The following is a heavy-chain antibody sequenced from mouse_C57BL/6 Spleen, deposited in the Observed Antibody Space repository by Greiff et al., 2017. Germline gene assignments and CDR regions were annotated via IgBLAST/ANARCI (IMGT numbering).Heavy chain of an antibody. CDR2: IHPNSGST. J-gene: IGHJ3*01. Sequence: QVQLQQPGAELVKPGASVKLSCKASGYTFTSYWMHWVKQRPGQGLEWIGMIHPNSGSTNYNEKFKSKDTLTVDKSSSTAYMQLSSLTSEDSAVYYCVLIANWDSVAYWGQGTLVTVSA. CDR3: VLIANWDSVAY. V-gene: IGHV1-64*01. D-gene: IGHD4-1*01. CDR1: GYTFTSYW.